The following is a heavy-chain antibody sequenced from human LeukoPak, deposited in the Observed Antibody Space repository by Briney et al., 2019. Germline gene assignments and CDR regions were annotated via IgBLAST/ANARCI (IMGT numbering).Heavy chain of an antibody. J-gene: IGHJ4*02. CDR2: ISAYNGNT. V-gene: IGHV1-18*01. Sequence: ASVKVSCKASGYTFTSYGISWVRQAPGQGVEWMGWISAYNGNTNYAQKLQGRVTMTTDTSTSTAYMELRSLRSDDTAVYYCGLAAAGTLRYYFDYWGQGTLVTVSA. D-gene: IGHD6-13*01. CDR3: GLAAAGTLRYYFDY. CDR1: GYTFTSYG.